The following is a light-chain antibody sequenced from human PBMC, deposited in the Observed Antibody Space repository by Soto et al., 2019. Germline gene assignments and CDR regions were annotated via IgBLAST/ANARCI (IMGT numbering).Light chain of an antibody. V-gene: IGKV3-20*01. J-gene: IGKJ1*01. CDR2: GAS. CDR1: QSVSNNY. Sequence: EIVLTHSPGTLSLSPGERATLSFRASQSVSNNYLAWYQQKPGQAPRLLIYGASNRATGIPVRLSGSGSGTDFTLTISRLEPEDFAVYYCQQYGSSGTFGQGTKVDIK. CDR3: QQYGSSGT.